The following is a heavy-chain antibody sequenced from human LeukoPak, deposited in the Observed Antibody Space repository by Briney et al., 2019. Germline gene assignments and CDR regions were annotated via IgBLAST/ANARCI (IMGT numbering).Heavy chain of an antibody. D-gene: IGHD5-12*01. V-gene: IGHV3-23*01. J-gene: IGHJ4*02. CDR3: AKVVSGYHFDY. CDR1: GFTFSSYG. CDR2: ISGSGGNT. Sequence: GGSLRLSCAASGFTFSSYGMSWVRRAPGKGPEWVSGISGSGGNTYYADSVKGRFTISRDNSQNTLYLQMNTLRAEDTAVYYCAKVVSGYHFDYWGQGTLVTVS.